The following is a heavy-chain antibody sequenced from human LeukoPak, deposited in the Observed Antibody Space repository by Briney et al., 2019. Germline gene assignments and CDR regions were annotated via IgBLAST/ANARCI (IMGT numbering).Heavy chain of an antibody. CDR1: GFTLTTYS. CDR3: ARVRVPSRILLPYFDY. V-gene: IGHV3-30*03. CDR2: MSYDGTNK. J-gene: IGHJ4*02. D-gene: IGHD2-15*01. Sequence: GGSLRLSCAASGFTLTTYSIHWVRQAPGKGLEWVAVMSYDGTNKYYADSVRGRFIISRDNSENTVYLQMNDLRAEDTAVYYCARVRVPSRILLPYFDYWGQGTLVTVSS.